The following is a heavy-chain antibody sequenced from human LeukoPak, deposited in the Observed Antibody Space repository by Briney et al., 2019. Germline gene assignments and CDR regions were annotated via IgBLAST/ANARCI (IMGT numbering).Heavy chain of an antibody. D-gene: IGHD2-2*02. CDR2: ISSSVSTI. V-gene: IGHV3-11*01. CDR1: GFTFSNYK. J-gene: IGHJ6*02. CDR3: ARRLEVGYCSSTSCYRNYYGMDV. Sequence: GGSLNPSLEAPGFTFSNYKMSWIRKAPGKGLEWVSYISSSVSTIYYADSVKGRFTISRDNAKNSLYLQMNSLRAEDTAVYYCARRLEVGYCSSTSCYRNYYGMDVWGQGTTVTVSS.